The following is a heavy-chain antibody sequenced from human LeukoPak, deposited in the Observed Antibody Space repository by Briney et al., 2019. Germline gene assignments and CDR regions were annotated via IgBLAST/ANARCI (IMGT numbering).Heavy chain of an antibody. J-gene: IGHJ4*02. D-gene: IGHD3-16*01. V-gene: IGHV3-30-3*01. CDR2: ISYDGSNK. Sequence: GGSLRLSCAASGFTFNNYPMHWVRQAPGKGLEWVAVISYDGSNKYYADSVKGRFTISRNNSKNTLYLQMNSLRAEDTAVYYCARGGGNCLDYWGQGTLVAVSS. CDR1: GFTFNNYP. CDR3: ARGGGNCLDY.